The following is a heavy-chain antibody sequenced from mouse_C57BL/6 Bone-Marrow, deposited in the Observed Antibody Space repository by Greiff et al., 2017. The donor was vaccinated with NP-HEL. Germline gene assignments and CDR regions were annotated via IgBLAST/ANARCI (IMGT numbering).Heavy chain of an antibody. V-gene: IGHV6-6*01. CDR1: GFTFSDAW. Sequence: EVQLVESGGGLVQPGGSMKLSCAASGFTFSDAWMDWVRQSPEKGLEWVAEIRNKANNHATYYAESVKGRFTISRDDSKSSVYLQMNSLRAEDTGIYYCTRDIYYDYDDSNWYFDVWGTGTTVTVSS. J-gene: IGHJ1*03. CDR3: TRDIYYDYDDSNWYFDV. CDR2: IRNKANNHAT. D-gene: IGHD2-4*01.